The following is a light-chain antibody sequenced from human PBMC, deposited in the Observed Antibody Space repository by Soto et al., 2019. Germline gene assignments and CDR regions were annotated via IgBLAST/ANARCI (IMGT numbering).Light chain of an antibody. Sequence: DIQMTQSPSTLSVSVGDRVTITWGASQTISSCLAWYQQKPGKAPKLLIYKASTLKSGVPSSFSGSGSGTEFTLTISSLQSEDFAVYYCQQYNNWPTWTFGHGTKVDIK. CDR3: QQYNNWPTWT. CDR2: KAS. CDR1: QTISSC. V-gene: IGKV1-5*03. J-gene: IGKJ1*01.